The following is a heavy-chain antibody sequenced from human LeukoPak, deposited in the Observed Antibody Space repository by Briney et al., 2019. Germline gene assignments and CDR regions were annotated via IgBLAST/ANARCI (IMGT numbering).Heavy chain of an antibody. CDR1: GGSFSGYY. D-gene: IGHD1-7*01. Sequence: SETLSLTCAVYGGSFSGYYWSWIRQPPGKGLEWIGEINHSGNTNYNPSLKSRVTISVDTFKNQFSLKLSSVTAADTAVYYCARIGSRAGTTLGPIDYWGQGTLVTVSS. CDR3: ARIGSRAGTTLGPIDY. V-gene: IGHV4-34*01. J-gene: IGHJ4*02. CDR2: INHSGNT.